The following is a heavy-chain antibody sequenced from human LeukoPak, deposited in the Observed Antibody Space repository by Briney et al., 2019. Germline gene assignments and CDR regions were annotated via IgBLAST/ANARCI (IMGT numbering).Heavy chain of an antibody. CDR2: ISSSSTI. V-gene: IGHV3-48*01. CDR3: AGDSYGDYSFDY. J-gene: IGHJ4*02. CDR1: GFTFSSYA. Sequence: GGSLRLSCAASGFTFSSYAMDWVRQAPGKGLEWVSYISSSSTIYYADSVKGRFTISRDDAKNSLYLQMNSLRAEDTAVYYCAGDSYGDYSFDYWGQGTLVTVSS. D-gene: IGHD4-17*01.